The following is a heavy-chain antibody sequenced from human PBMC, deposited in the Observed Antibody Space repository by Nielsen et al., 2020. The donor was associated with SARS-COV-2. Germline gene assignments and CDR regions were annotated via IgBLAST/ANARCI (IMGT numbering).Heavy chain of an antibody. J-gene: IGHJ4*02. CDR2: ISPDDSET. D-gene: IGHD3-9*01. V-gene: IGHV5-51*01. CDR1: GYTFTAYR. CDR3: ARHFNYNILTGYYPDY. Sequence: GESLKISCKGSGYTFTAYRIGWVRQMPGKGLEWMGIISPDDSETTYSPSFRGLVTISADKSLKTAYLEWSSLKASDTAMYYCARHFNYNILTGYYPDYWGQGTLVTVSA.